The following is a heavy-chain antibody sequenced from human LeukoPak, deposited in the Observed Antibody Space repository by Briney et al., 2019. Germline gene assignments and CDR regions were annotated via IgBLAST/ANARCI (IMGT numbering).Heavy chain of an antibody. J-gene: IGHJ4*02. D-gene: IGHD3-10*01. V-gene: IGHV4-59*12. Sequence: SETLSLTCTVSGGSISSSYWSWIRQPPGKGLEWIGYIFYSGSTNYNPSLRSRVTITVDTSKNQFSLKPSSVTAADTAVYYCAVTRDITMVRGVIITWGQGTLVTVSS. CDR2: IFYSGST. CDR1: GGSISSSY. CDR3: AVTRDITMVRGVIIT.